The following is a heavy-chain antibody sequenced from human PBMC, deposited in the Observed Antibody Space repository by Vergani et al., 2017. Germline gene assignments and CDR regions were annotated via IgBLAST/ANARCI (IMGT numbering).Heavy chain of an antibody. V-gene: IGHV4-39*01. CDR1: GGSISSSSYY. CDR2: IYYSGST. CDR3: ARHLVYPYPGSLLWFGELLSWFDP. D-gene: IGHD3-10*01. J-gene: IGHJ5*02. Sequence: QLQLQESGPGLVKPSETLSLTCTVSGGSISSSSYYWGWIRQPPGKGLEWIGSIYYSGSTYYNPSLKSRVTISVDTSKNQFSLKLSSVTAADTAVYYCARHLVYPYPGSLLWFGELLSWFDPWGQGTLVTVSS.